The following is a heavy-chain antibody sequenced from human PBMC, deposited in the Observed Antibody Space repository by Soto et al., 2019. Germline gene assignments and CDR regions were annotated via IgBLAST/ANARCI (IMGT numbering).Heavy chain of an antibody. CDR2: ISSSSSYT. CDR1: GFTFSDYY. J-gene: IGHJ4*02. CDR3: ARSPSSGWYYFDY. D-gene: IGHD6-19*01. Sequence: PGGSLRLSCAASGFTFSDYYMSWIRQAPGKGLEWVSYISSSSSYTKYADSVKGRFTISRDNAKNSLYLQMNSLRAEDTAVYYCARSPSSGWYYFDYSGQGTLVTVSS. V-gene: IGHV3-11*03.